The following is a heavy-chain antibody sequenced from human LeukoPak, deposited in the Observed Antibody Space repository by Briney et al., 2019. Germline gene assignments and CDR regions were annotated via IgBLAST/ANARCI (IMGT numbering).Heavy chain of an antibody. Sequence: GGSLRLSCAASGFTFSRYWMSWVRQAPGKGLEWVANIKQDGSEKYYVDSVKGRFTISRDNAQNSLYLQMNSLRAEDTAVYYCASGGPHYYDTSGYYGIDYWGQGSLVAVSS. CDR3: ASGGPHYYDTSGYYGIDY. J-gene: IGHJ4*02. CDR2: IKQDGSEK. V-gene: IGHV3-7*02. CDR1: GFTFSRYW. D-gene: IGHD3-22*01.